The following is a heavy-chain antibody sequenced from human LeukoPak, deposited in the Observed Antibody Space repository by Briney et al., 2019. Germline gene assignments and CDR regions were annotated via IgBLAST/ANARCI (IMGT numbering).Heavy chain of an antibody. J-gene: IGHJ4*02. CDR2: FNPDSGGT. CDR3: ARQQQLLDY. CDR1: GYTFTVYY. Sequence: ASVKVSRKASGYTFTVYYMHWVRQAPGQGLEWMGWFNPDSGGTHYAQKFQGRVTMTRDTSISTAYMELNRLRSDDTAVYYCARQQQLLDYWGQGTLVTVSS. V-gene: IGHV1-2*02. D-gene: IGHD6-13*01.